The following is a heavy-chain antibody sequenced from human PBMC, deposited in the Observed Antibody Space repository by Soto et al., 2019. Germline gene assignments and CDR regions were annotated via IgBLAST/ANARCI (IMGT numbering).Heavy chain of an antibody. J-gene: IGHJ4*02. CDR3: ARGVLYRDYYLGS. D-gene: IGHD4-17*01. CDR1: GGSISSGGYS. CDR2: IHHSGST. Sequence: SETLSLTCAVSGGSISSGGYSWSWIRQPPGKGLEYIGYIHHSGSTYYNPSLRSRVTILVDTSKNQFSLEVTSVTAADTAVYYCARGVLYRDYYLGSWGQGTLVTVSS. V-gene: IGHV4-30-2*05.